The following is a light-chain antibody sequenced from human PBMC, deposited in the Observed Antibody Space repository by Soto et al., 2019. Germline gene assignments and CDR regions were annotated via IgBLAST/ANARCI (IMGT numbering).Light chain of an antibody. Sequence: QSALTQPASVSGSPGQSITISCTGTSSDVGSYNLVSRYQQHPGKAPKLMIYEVSKRPSGVSNRFSGSKSGNTASLTISGLQAEDEADYYCCSYAGSSTFWVFGGGTKVTVL. CDR2: EVS. J-gene: IGLJ3*02. V-gene: IGLV2-23*02. CDR1: SSDVGSYNL. CDR3: CSYAGSSTFWV.